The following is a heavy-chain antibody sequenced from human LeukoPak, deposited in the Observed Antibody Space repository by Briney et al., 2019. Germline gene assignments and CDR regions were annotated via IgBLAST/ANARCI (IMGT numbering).Heavy chain of an antibody. J-gene: IGHJ4*02. D-gene: IGHD6-13*01. CDR2: FDPEDGET. V-gene: IGHV1-24*01. CDR3: ATIPGYSSSWYDPPVDY. CDR1: GYTLTELS. Sequence: ASVKVSCKVSGYTLTELSMHWVRQAPGKGHERMGGFDPEDGETIYARKFQGRVTMTEDTSTDTAYMELSSLRSEDTAVYYCATIPGYSSSWYDPPVDYWGQGTLVTVSS.